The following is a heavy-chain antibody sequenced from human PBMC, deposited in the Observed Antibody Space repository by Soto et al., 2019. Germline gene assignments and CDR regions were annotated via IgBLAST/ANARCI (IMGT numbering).Heavy chain of an antibody. V-gene: IGHV3-15*07. CDR3: TMNYLFYYYYYGMDV. CDR1: GFTFSNAW. CDR2: IKSKTDGGTT. D-gene: IGHD1-7*01. Sequence: EVQLVESGGGLVKPGGSLRLSCAASGFTFSNAWMNWVRQAPGKGLEWVGRIKSKTDGGTTDYAAPVKGRFTISRDDSKNPLYLQMNSLKTEDTAVYYCTMNYLFYYYYYGMDVWGQGTTVTVSS. J-gene: IGHJ6*02.